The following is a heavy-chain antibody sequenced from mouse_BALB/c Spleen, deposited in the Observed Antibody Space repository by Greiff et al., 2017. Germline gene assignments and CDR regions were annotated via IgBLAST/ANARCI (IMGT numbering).Heavy chain of an antibody. CDR2: ISSGGSYT. Sequence: EVHLVESGGGLVKPGGSLKLSCAASGFTFSSYAMSWVRQSPEKRLEWVAEISSGGSYTYSPDTVTGRFTISRDNAKNTLYLEMSSLRSEDTAMYYCARVSYYYGSRYFDYWGQGTTLTVSS. CDR3: ARVSYYYGSRYFDY. J-gene: IGHJ2*01. D-gene: IGHD1-1*01. CDR1: GFTFSSYA. V-gene: IGHV5-9-4*01.